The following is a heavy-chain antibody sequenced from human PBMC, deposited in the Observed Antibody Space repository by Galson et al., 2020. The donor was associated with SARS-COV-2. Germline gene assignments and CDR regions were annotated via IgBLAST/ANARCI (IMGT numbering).Heavy chain of an antibody. J-gene: IGHJ4*02. V-gene: IGHV3-9*01. CDR3: AKDGALAAAPGYWFDY. CDR1: GFTFDDYA. Sequence: GGSLRLSCAASGFTFDDYAMHWVRQAPGKGLEWVSGISWNSGSIGYADSVKGRFTISRDNAKNSLYLQMNSRRAEDTAVYYCAKDGALAAAPGYWFDYWGQGTLVTVSS. CDR2: ISWNSGSI. D-gene: IGHD6-13*01.